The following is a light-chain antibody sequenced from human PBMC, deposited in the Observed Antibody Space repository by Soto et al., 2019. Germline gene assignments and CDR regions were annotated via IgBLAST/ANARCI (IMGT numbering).Light chain of an antibody. CDR2: AAS. CDR1: HSISTY. Sequence: DIKMTQSPSSLSASVGDRVTITCRASHSISTYLHWYQQKAGKAPHLLIYAASSLQSGVPSRFSGSGSETDFTLTISSLQPEDFATYSCQQSYSTTWTFGQGTKVDIK. J-gene: IGKJ1*01. V-gene: IGKV1-39*01. CDR3: QQSYSTTWT.